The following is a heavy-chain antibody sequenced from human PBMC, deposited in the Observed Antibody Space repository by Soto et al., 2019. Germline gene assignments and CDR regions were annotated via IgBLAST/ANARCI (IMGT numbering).Heavy chain of an antibody. J-gene: IGHJ4*02. V-gene: IGHV1-18*01. CDR1: GYTFPSYG. CDR2: ISGYNGNT. Sequence: GASVKVSCKASGYTFPSYGISWVRQAPGQGLEWMGWISGYNGNTNYAQMLQGRVTMTTDTSTSTAYMELRSLRSDDTAVYYCARDDCSGGSCYRLLDYWGQGTLVTVSS. CDR3: ARDDCSGGSCYRLLDY. D-gene: IGHD2-15*01.